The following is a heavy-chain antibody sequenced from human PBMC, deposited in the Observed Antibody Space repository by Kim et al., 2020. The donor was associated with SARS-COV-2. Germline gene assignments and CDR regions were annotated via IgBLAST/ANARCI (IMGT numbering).Heavy chain of an antibody. CDR3: AREYSGWFDP. CDR1: GGSISSGGYY. J-gene: IGHJ5*02. V-gene: IGHV4-31*03. D-gene: IGHD2-15*01. Sequence: SETLSLTCTVSGGSISSGGYYWSWIRQHPGKGLEWIGYIYYSGSTYYNPSLKSRVTISVDTSKNQFSLKLSSVTAADTAVYYGAREYSGWFDPWGQGTLVTVSS. CDR2: IYYSGST.